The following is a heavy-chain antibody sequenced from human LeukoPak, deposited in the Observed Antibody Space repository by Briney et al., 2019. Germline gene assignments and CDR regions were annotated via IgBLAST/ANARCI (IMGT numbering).Heavy chain of an antibody. V-gene: IGHV3-74*01. CDR1: GFTLSYHW. D-gene: IGHD6-13*01. CDR2: INTDGMTT. Sequence: GGSLRLSCAASGFTLSYHWMHWVRQAPGKGLVWVARINTDGMTTNYADSVNGRFTISRDNAKNTIYLQMNSLRAEDTALYFCARTIRAATGNDYWGQGTLVTVSS. CDR3: ARTIRAATGNDY. J-gene: IGHJ4*02.